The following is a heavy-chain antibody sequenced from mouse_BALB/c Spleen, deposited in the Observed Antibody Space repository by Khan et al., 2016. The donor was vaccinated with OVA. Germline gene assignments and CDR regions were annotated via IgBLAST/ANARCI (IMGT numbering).Heavy chain of an antibody. CDR2: ITYSGGT. Sequence: EVQLVETGPGLVKPSQSLSLTCTVTGYSITSDYAWNWIRQFPGNKLEWMGYITYSGGTSYHPSLKSRISFTRDTSKNQFFLRLNSVTTEDSATYYCARWFAYWGQGTLVTVS. J-gene: IGHJ3*01. V-gene: IGHV3-2*02. CDR1: GYSITSDYA. CDR3: ARWFAY.